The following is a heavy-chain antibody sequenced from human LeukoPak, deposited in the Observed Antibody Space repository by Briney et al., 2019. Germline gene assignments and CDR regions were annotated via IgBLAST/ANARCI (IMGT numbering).Heavy chain of an antibody. CDR1: RGSFSGYY. J-gene: IGHJ6*03. D-gene: IGHD6-13*01. CDR3: TRVTDIAAAGTYYYYYMDV. CDR2: INHSGST. Sequence: SETLSLTCAVYRGSFSGYYWSWIRQPPGKGLEWIGEINHSGSTNYNPSLKSRVTISVDTSKNQFSLKLSSVTAADTAVYYCTRVTDIAAAGTYYYYYMDVWGKGTTVTVSS. V-gene: IGHV4-34*01.